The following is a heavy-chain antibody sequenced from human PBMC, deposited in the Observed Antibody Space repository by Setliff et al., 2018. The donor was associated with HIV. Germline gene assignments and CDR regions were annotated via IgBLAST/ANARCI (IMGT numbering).Heavy chain of an antibody. CDR1: GGSFSGYF. V-gene: IGHV4-34*01. CDR3: ARGGLNDYTLFYDF. J-gene: IGHJ4*01. CDR2: LNDSGST. Sequence: SETLSLTCAVYGGSFSGYFWSWIRQSPRKRLEWIGELNDSGSTNYNPSLKSRVTISVDTSKNEFSLKLGSVTAADTAVYFCARGGLNDYTLFYDFWGQGTLVTVSS. D-gene: IGHD3-3*01.